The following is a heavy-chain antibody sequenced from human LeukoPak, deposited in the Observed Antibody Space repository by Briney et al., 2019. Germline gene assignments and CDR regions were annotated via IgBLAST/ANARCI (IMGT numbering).Heavy chain of an antibody. CDR1: GYTFTGYY. CDR2: INPNSGGT. D-gene: IGHD2-2*01. J-gene: IGHJ4*02. Sequence: ASVTVSCKTSGYTFTGYYIHWVRQAPGQGLEWMGRINPNSGGTNYAQKFQGRVTMTRDTSISTAYTELSRLTSDDTAVYYCARDRGGSGTSCYDYWGQGTLVTVSS. V-gene: IGHV1-2*06. CDR3: ARDRGGSGTSCYDY.